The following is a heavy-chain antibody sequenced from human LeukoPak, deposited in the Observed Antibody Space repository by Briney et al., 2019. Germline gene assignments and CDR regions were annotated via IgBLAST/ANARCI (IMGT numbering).Heavy chain of an antibody. CDR2: IYTSGST. V-gene: IGHV4-61*02. CDR3: ARALRFLEWLLLDY. Sequence: SETLSLTCTVSGGSISSGSYYWSWIRQPAGKGLEWMGRIYTSGSTNYNPSLKSRVTISVDTSKNQFSLKLSSVTAADTAVYYCARALRFLEWLLLDYWGQGTLVTVSS. J-gene: IGHJ4*02. CDR1: GGSISSGSYY. D-gene: IGHD3-3*01.